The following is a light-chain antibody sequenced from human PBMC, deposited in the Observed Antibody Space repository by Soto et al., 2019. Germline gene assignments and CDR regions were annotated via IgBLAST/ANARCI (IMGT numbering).Light chain of an antibody. V-gene: IGKV3-15*01. CDR2: GAS. CDR1: QSVSSN. J-gene: IGKJ1*01. CDR3: QQYNNGPRT. Sequence: EIVMTQSPATLSVSPGERATLSCRASQSVSSNLAWYQQRPGQPPRLLFYGASTRATGIPARFSGSGSGTEFTLTISSLQSEDFALYYCQQYNNGPRTFGQGTKVEIK.